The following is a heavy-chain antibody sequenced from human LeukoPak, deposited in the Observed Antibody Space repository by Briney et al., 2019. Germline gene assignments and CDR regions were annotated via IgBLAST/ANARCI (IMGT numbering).Heavy chain of an antibody. CDR2: IYYSGST. CDR3: ARVHLQWELPGGSGGDFDY. J-gene: IGHJ4*02. D-gene: IGHD1-26*01. CDR1: GGSISSSSYY. Sequence: PSETLSLTCTVSGGSISSSSYYWGWIRQPPGKGLEWLGYIYYSGSTYYNPSLKSRVTISVDTSKNQFSLKLSSVTAADTAVYYCARVHLQWELPGGSGGDFDYWGQGTLVTVSS. V-gene: IGHV4-39*07.